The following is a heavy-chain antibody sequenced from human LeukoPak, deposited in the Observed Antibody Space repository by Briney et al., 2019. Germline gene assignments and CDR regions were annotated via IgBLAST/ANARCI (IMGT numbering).Heavy chain of an antibody. V-gene: IGHV4-59*01. CDR1: GGSISSYY. J-gene: IGHJ4*02. D-gene: IGHD6-13*01. CDR3: ARTYSSSWQIHFDY. CDR2: IYYSGST. Sequence: SETLSLTCNVSGGSISSYYWSWIRQPPGKGLEWIGYIYYSGSTNYNPSLKSRVTISVDTSKNQFSLKLSSVTAADTAVYYCARTYSSSWQIHFDYWGQGTLVTVSS.